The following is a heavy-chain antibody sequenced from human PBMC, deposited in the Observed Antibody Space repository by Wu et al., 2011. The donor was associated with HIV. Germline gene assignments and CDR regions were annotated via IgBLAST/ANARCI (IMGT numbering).Heavy chain of an antibody. CDR1: GYTFSNYG. V-gene: IGHV1-18*01. J-gene: IGHJ4*02. CDR3: ARDERRDTVVAPSAGDY. Sequence: QVQLVQSGAEVKKPGASVKVSCKASGYTFSNYGVSWVRQAPGQGLEWMGWISGYNGDTNYAQKLQGRVTMTTDTSTSTAYMELRSLRADDTAVYYCARDERRDTVVAPSAGDYWGQGTLVTVSS. D-gene: IGHD2-2*01. CDR2: ISGYNGDT.